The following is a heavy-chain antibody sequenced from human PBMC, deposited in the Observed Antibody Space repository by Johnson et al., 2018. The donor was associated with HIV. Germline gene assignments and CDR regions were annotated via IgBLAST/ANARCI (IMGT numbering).Heavy chain of an antibody. D-gene: IGHD5-12*01. CDR1: GFTFDDYA. CDR3: ARDQVDRGVAFDI. CDR2: ISWNSGSI. J-gene: IGHJ3*02. V-gene: IGHV3-9*01. Sequence: VQLVESGGGLVQPGRSLRLSCAASGFTFDDYAMHWVRQAPGKGLEWVSGISWNSGSIGYADSVKGRFTISRDNAKNSLYLQMNSLRAEDTAVYYCARDQVDRGVAFDIWGQGTMVTVSS.